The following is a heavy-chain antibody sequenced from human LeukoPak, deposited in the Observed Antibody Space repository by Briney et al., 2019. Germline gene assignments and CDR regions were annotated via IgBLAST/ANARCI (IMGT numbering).Heavy chain of an antibody. CDR3: AESYRITMVRGVPVYYFDY. D-gene: IGHD3-10*01. V-gene: IGHV1-69*06. CDR1: GGTFSSYA. J-gene: IGHJ4*02. Sequence: ASVKVSCKASGGTFSSYAISWVRQAPGQGLEWMGGIIPIFGTANYAQKFQGRVTITADKSSSTAYMELSSLRSEDTAVYYCAESYRITMVRGVPVYYFDYWGQGTLVTVSS. CDR2: IIPIFGTA.